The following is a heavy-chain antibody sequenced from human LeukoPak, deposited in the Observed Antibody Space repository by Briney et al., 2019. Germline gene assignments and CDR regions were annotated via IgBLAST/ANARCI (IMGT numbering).Heavy chain of an antibody. J-gene: IGHJ4*02. V-gene: IGHV3-21*01. CDR3: ARVKFQQLGYSGGPVDY. Sequence: GGSLRLSCAASGFTFSDYTMNWVRQAPGKGLEWVSSITGTSSYIYYADSVKGRFTISRDNAKNSLYLQMNSLRAEDTAVYYCARVKFQQLGYSGGPVDYWGQGTLVTVSS. CDR1: GFTFSDYT. CDR2: ITGTSSYI. D-gene: IGHD6-19*01.